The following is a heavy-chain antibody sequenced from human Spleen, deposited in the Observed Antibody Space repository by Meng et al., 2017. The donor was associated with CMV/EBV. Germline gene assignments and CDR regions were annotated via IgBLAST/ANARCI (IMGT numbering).Heavy chain of an antibody. J-gene: IGHJ6*02. V-gene: IGHV3-30*02. Sequence: GESLKISCAASGFSFSSHGMHWVRQAPGKGLEWLAVIWDDGSKKYYADSVKGRFTISRDNSKNSLFLQMDSVRAEDTALYYCAKDSYVDIVATTMIPDYYYGMDVWGQGTTVTVSS. CDR1: GFSFSSHG. D-gene: IGHD5-12*01. CDR3: AKDSYVDIVATTMIPDYYYGMDV. CDR2: IWDDGSKK.